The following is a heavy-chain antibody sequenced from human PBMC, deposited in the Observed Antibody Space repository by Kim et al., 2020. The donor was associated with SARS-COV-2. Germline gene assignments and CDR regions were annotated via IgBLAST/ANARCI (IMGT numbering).Heavy chain of an antibody. V-gene: IGHV3-33*06. D-gene: IGHD6-13*01. Sequence: GGSLRLSCAASGFTFSSYGMHWVRQAPGKGLEWVAVIWYDGSNKYYADSVKGRFTISRDNSKNTLYLQMNSLRAEDTAVYYCAKALSPFIAAAGNWFDPWGQGTLVTVSS. J-gene: IGHJ5*02. CDR3: AKALSPFIAAAGNWFDP. CDR2: IWYDGSNK. CDR1: GFTFSSYG.